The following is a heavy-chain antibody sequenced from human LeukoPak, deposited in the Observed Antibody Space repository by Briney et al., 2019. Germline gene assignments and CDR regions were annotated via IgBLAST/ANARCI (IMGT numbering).Heavy chain of an antibody. Sequence: ASVKVSCKASGYTFTRYGISWARQAPGQGLEWMGWISAYNGNTNYAQKLQGRVTMTTDTSTSTAYMELRSLRSDDTAVYYCARTDPNCSSTSCYALYYYYGMDVWGKGTTVTVSS. V-gene: IGHV1-18*04. D-gene: IGHD2-2*01. CDR1: GYTFTRYG. CDR2: ISAYNGNT. CDR3: ARTDPNCSSTSCYALYYYYGMDV. J-gene: IGHJ6*04.